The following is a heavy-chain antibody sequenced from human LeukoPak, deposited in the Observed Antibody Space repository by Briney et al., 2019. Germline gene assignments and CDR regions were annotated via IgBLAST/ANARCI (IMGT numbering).Heavy chain of an antibody. CDR2: ISSSSSYI. D-gene: IGHD2-15*01. CDR1: GFTFSSYS. Sequence: GGSLRLSCAASGFTFSSYSMNWVRQAPGKGLEWVSSISSSSSYIYYADSVKGRFTISRDNAKNSLYLQMNSLRAEDTAVYYCARDSWDIVVVVAANTEYYFDYWGQGTLVTVSS. V-gene: IGHV3-21*01. CDR3: ARDSWDIVVVVAANTEYYFDY. J-gene: IGHJ4*02.